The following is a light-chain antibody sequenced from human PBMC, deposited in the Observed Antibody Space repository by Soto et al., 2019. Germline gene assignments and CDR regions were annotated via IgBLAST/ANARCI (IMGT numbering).Light chain of an antibody. CDR3: TSYTTATIVV. CDR2: EVT. Sequence: QSALTQPASVSGSPGQSITISCTGTSSDIGAYNYVAWYQQHPGKAPKLIIYEVTYRPSGVSSRFSGSTAGNTASLTISGLQAEDEANYYCTSYTTATIVVFGGGTKLTVL. V-gene: IGLV2-14*03. CDR1: SSDIGAYNY. J-gene: IGLJ2*01.